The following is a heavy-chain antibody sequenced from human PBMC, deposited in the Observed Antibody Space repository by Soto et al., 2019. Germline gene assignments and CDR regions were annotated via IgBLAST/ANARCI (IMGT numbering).Heavy chain of an antibody. V-gene: IGHV1-3*01. CDR3: AGVFNCSSTSCYYKSFDY. D-gene: IGHD2-2*01. Sequence: ASVKVSCKASGYTFTSYAMHWVRQAPGQRLEWMGWINAGNGNTKYSQKFQGRVTITRDTSASTAYMELSSLRSEDTAVYYCAGVFNCSSTSCYYKSFDYWGQGTLVTVS. J-gene: IGHJ4*02. CDR2: INAGNGNT. CDR1: GYTFTSYA.